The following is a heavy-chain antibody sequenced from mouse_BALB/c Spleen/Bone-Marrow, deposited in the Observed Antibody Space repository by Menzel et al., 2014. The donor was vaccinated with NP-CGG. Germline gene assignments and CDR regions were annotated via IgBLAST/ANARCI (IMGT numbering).Heavy chain of an antibody. D-gene: IGHD2-10*02. J-gene: IGHJ3*01. Sequence: VHVKQSGPELVKPGASVKVSCKASGYAFXSYNMYWVKQSHGKSLEWIGHIDPYNGGTSYNQNFKGKATLTVDKSSSTAYMHLNSLTSEDSAVYYCAREEYGNGFAYWGQGTLVTVSA. V-gene: IGHV1S135*01. CDR1: GYAFXSYN. CDR3: AREEYGNGFAY. CDR2: IDPYNGGT.